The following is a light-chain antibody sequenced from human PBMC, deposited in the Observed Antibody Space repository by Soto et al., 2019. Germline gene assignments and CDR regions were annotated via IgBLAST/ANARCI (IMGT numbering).Light chain of an antibody. CDR1: QSISSW. V-gene: IGKV1-5*03. J-gene: IGKJ1*01. CDR2: KAS. CDR3: QQYNSYPWWT. Sequence: DIQMTQSPSTLSASVGDRVTITCRASQSISSWLAWYQQKPGKAPKLLIYKASSLESGVPSRFSGSGSGTEFTLNISSLQPDDFATYYCQQYNSYPWWTFGQGTKVEIK.